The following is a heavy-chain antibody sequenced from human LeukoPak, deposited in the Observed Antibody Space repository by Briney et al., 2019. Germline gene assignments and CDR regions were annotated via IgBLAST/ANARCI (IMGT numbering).Heavy chain of an antibody. CDR2: INWNGGSS. V-gene: IGHV3-20*04. Sequence: GGSLRLSCAASGFTFDDYGMTWVRQAPGKGLEWVSGINWNGGSSGYADSVKGRFTISRDNAKNSLYLQMNSLRAEDTALYYCAKDIGAGTSCYFDYWGQGTLVTVSS. J-gene: IGHJ4*02. D-gene: IGHD2-2*01. CDR3: AKDIGAGTSCYFDY. CDR1: GFTFDDYG.